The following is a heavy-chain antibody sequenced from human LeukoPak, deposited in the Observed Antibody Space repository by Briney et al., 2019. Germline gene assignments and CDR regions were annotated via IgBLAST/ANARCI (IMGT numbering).Heavy chain of an antibody. J-gene: IGHJ4*02. CDR3: AREYGNGWSTWWDY. CDR1: GGSISSSIYY. D-gene: IGHD6-19*01. V-gene: IGHV4-39*07. CDR2: VFYNGAT. Sequence: SETLSLTCIVSGGSISSSIYYWAWVRQPPGKGLEWIGTVFYNGATQYSPSLRSRVTISIDTSTNQFSLKLTSVTAADTALYYCAREYGNGWSTWWDYWGQGTLVTVSS.